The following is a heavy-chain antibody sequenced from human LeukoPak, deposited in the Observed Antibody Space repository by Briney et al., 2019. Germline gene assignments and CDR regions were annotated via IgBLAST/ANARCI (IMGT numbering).Heavy chain of an antibody. V-gene: IGHV4-59*01. D-gene: IGHD3-3*01. Sequence: SETLSLTCTVSGDSISTYYWSWIRQPPGKGLEWIGYIYYSGSTNYHPSLKSRVTISVDTSKNQFSLKLSSVTAADTAAYYCARGTAGGSGYYIHLGVYYYYYMDVWGKGTTVTVSS. J-gene: IGHJ6*03. CDR1: GDSISTYY. CDR3: ARGTAGGSGYYIHLGVYYYYYMDV. CDR2: IYYSGST.